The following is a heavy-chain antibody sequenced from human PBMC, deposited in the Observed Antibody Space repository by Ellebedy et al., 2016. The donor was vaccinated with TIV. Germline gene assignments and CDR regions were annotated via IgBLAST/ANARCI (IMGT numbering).Heavy chain of an antibody. CDR2: ISGSGGST. Sequence: GGSLRLSXAASGFTFSSYAMSWVRQAPGKGLEWVSAISGSGGSTYYADSVKGRFTISRDNSKNTLYLQMNSLRAEDTAVYYCAKHVVVLPKSWFDPWGQGTLVTVSS. D-gene: IGHD2-21*01. CDR1: GFTFSSYA. V-gene: IGHV3-23*01. J-gene: IGHJ5*02. CDR3: AKHVVVLPKSWFDP.